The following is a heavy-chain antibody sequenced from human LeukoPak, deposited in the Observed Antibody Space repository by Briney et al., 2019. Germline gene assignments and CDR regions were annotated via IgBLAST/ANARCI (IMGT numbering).Heavy chain of an antibody. CDR2: INHSGST. CDR1: GGSFSGYY. Sequence: PSKTLSLTCAVYGGSFSGYYWSWIRQPPGKGLEWIGEINHSGSTNYNPSLKSRVTISVDTSKNQFSLKLSSVTAADTAVYYCARGPRITMVRGVYWFDPWGQGTLVTVSS. CDR3: ARGPRITMVRGVYWFDP. D-gene: IGHD3-10*01. J-gene: IGHJ5*02. V-gene: IGHV4-34*01.